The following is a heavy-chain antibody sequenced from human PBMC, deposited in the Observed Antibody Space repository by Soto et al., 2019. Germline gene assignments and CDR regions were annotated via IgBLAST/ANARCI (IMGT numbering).Heavy chain of an antibody. J-gene: IGHJ5*02. Sequence: SETLSLTCAVYGGSFSGYYWSWIRQPPGKGLEWIGEINHSGGTNYNPSLKSRVTISIDTANNHFSLRLSLVTAADTAVYYCARIRYQLPSSVVWFDPWGQGTLVTVSS. D-gene: IGHD2-2*01. CDR3: ARIRYQLPSSVVWFDP. V-gene: IGHV4-34*01. CDR2: INHSGGT. CDR1: GGSFSGYY.